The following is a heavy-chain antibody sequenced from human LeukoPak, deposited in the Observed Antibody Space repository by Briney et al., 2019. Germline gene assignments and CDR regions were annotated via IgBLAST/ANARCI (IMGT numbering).Heavy chain of an antibody. CDR2: IYTSGST. Sequence: SETLSLTYTVSGGSISSYYWSWIRQPPGKGLEWIGYIYTSGSTNYNPSLKSRVTISVDTSKNQFSLRLTSMTAADTAIYYCARLSVAYDPYYFDFWGQGTLVAVSS. CDR1: GGSISSYY. J-gene: IGHJ4*02. V-gene: IGHV4-4*09. CDR3: ARLSVAYDPYYFDF. D-gene: IGHD3-22*01.